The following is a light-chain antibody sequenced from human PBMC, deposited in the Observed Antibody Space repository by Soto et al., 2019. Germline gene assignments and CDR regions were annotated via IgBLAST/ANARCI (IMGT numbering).Light chain of an antibody. CDR3: QQSVIGCRP. CDR1: QSITTF. CDR2: DAS. V-gene: IGKV1-5*01. J-gene: IGKJ1*01. Sequence: GHRVGITSPSSQSITTFLAWYQQKPGKAPQILIYDASKLEPGVPSRLSACGSGTEFTLTISSLQPDDFAPYYCQQSVIGCRPFGQRTKVAIK.